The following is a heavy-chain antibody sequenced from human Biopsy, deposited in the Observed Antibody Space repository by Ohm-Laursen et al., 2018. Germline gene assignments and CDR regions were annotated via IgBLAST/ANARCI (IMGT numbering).Heavy chain of an antibody. Sequence: PTQTLTLTCTLSGFSLNTRGMSVTWIRQPPGKALEWLVRIDWDDAKVYSESLKTRLTISKGTSENHVVLTLSDVAPVDTATYYCARIPILVVPAAIVYRHRRHLQGLDVWGQGTTVIVSS. J-gene: IGHJ6*02. CDR1: GFSLNTRGMS. D-gene: IGHD2-2*02. CDR3: ARIPILVVPAAIVYRHRRHLQGLDV. V-gene: IGHV2-70*16. CDR2: IDWDDAK.